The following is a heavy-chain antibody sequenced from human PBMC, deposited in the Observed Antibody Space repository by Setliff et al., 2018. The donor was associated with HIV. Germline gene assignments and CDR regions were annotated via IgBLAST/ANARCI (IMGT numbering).Heavy chain of an antibody. Sequence: SETLSLTCAVYGGSFSDYFWTWIRQPPGKGLEWIGEINHSGSTNYNPSLKSRVTISVDTSKNQFSLKLSSVTAADTAVYYCATGRGGPIPMDVWGKGTTVTVSS. V-gene: IGHV4-34*01. CDR2: INHSGST. CDR3: ATGRGGPIPMDV. J-gene: IGHJ6*03. CDR1: GGSFSDYF.